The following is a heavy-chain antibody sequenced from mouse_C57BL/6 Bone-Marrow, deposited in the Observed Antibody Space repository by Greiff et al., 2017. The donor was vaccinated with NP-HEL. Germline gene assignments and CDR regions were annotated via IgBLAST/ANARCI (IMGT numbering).Heavy chain of an antibody. CDR1: GYTFTSYG. CDR2: IYPRSGNT. J-gene: IGHJ3*01. V-gene: IGHV1-81*01. Sequence: QVQLKESGAELARPGASVKLSCKASGYTFTSYGISWVKQRTGQGLEWIGEIYPRSGNTYYNEKFKGKATLTADKSSSTAYMELRSLTSEDSAVYFGARRGVLTWFAYWGQGTLVTGSA. D-gene: IGHD2-14*01. CDR3: ARRGVLTWFAY.